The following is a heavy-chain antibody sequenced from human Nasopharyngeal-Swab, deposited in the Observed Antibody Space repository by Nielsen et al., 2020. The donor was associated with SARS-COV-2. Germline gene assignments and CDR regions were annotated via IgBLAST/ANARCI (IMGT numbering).Heavy chain of an antibody. D-gene: IGHD6-13*01. J-gene: IGHJ3*02. Sequence: WVRQAPGQGLEWMGWISAYNGNTNYAQKLQGRVTMTTDTSTSTAYTELRSLRSDDTAVYYCARDLGYSSSWYQTMGAFDIWGQGTMVTVSS. V-gene: IGHV1-18*01. CDR2: ISAYNGNT. CDR3: ARDLGYSSSWYQTMGAFDI.